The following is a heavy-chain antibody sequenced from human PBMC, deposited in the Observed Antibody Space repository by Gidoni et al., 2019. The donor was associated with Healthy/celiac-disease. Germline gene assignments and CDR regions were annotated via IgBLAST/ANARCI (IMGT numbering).Heavy chain of an antibody. CDR2: IYYSGST. Sequence: QLQLQESGPGLVKPSETLSLTCTVSVGSISSSSYYWGWIRQPPGKGLEWIGSIYYSGSTYYNPSLKSRVTISVDTSKNQFSLKLSSVTAADTAVYYCASISIAAAGSYYYYYYMDVWGKGTTVTVSS. CDR1: VGSISSSSYY. J-gene: IGHJ6*03. D-gene: IGHD6-13*01. CDR3: ASISIAAAGSYYYYYYMDV. V-gene: IGHV4-39*01.